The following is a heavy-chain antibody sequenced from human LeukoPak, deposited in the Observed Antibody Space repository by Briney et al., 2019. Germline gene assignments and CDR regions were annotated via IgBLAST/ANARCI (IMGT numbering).Heavy chain of an antibody. V-gene: IGHV3-30*04. CDR2: ISYDGSYK. CDR3: ARITSFYYFDY. D-gene: IGHD1-20*01. J-gene: IGHJ4*02. CDR1: GFTFSSYT. Sequence: GGSLRLSCAASGFTFSSYTMYWVRQAPGKGLEWVAAISYDGSYKYYADTVKGRSTISRDNSKNTLFLQMNSLSDDDTAVYSCARITSFYYFDYWGQGTLVTVSS.